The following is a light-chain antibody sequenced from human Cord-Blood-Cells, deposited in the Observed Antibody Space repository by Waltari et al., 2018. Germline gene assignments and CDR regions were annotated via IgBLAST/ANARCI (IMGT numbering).Light chain of an antibody. J-gene: IGLJ2*01. CDR3: NTRDSSGNHLV. CDR2: GKN. CDR1: SLRRYY. V-gene: IGLV3-19*01. Sequence: SSELTQDPAVSVALGQTVRITCQGDSLRRYYASWYQQKPGQAPVLVIYGKNNRRAGIPDRFSGSSSGNTASLTITGAQAEDEADYYCNTRDSSGNHLVVGGGTKLTVL.